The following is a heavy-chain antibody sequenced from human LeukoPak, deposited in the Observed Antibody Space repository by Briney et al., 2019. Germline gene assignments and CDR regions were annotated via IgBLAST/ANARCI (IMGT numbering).Heavy chain of an antibody. CDR2: INHRGST. CDR3: ARAVNNWNYNFDY. Sequence: SETLSLTCAVYGGSFSGYYWSWIRQPPGKGLEWIGEINHRGSTSYSPSLKSRVTISVDTSKNHFSLKLGSVTAADTAVYYCARAVNNWNYNFDYWGQGTLVTVSS. V-gene: IGHV4-34*01. J-gene: IGHJ4*02. CDR1: GGSFSGYY. D-gene: IGHD1-7*01.